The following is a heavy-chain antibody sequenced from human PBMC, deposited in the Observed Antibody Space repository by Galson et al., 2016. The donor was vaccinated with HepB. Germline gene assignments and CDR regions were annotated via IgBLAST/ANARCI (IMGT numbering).Heavy chain of an antibody. V-gene: IGHV4-31*02. CDR2: TYYSGST. CDR1: GGSISSDGYY. D-gene: IGHD2-15*01. CDR3: ASGYCSGGSCYFDS. J-gene: IGHJ4*02. Sequence: VSGGSISSDGYYWSWIRQHPGKGLEWIGYTYYSGSTYYTPSLKSRVTISADTSTNEFSLKLSSVTAADTAVYYCASGYCSGGSCYFDSWGQGTLVTVSS.